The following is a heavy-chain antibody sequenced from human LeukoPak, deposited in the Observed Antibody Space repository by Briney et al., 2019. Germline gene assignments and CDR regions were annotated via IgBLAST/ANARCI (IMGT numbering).Heavy chain of an antibody. CDR2: ISWNSGSI. D-gene: IGHD6-19*01. J-gene: IGHJ2*01. V-gene: IGHV3-9*01. Sequence: SGGSLRLSCAASGFTFDDYAMHWVRQAPGKGLEWVSGISWNSGSIGYADSVKGRFTISRDNAKNSLYLQMNSLRAEDTALYYCAKDIGYSSGWYRLNFDLWGRGTLVTVSS. CDR1: GFTFDDYA. CDR3: AKDIGYSSGWYRLNFDL.